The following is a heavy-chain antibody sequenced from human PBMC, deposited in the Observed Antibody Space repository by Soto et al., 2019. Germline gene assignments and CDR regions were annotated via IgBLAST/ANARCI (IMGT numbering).Heavy chain of an antibody. CDR1: GGSFSGYY. J-gene: IGHJ6*02. CDR3: ARVGFSWTDDYDGMDV. Sequence: QVQLQQWGAGLLKPSETLSLTCAVYGGSFSGYYWRWIRQPPGKGLEWIGEINHSGSTNYHPSHKRRVSDSSHPSKNRSSRRRSPVTAAGTAAYYCARVGFSWTDDYDGMDVWGQGTTVTVS. CDR2: INHSGST. V-gene: IGHV4-34*01. D-gene: IGHD1-20*01.